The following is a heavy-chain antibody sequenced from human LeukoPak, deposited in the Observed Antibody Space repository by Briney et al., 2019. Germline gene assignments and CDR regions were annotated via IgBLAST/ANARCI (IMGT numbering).Heavy chain of an antibody. CDR2: IKSKSDGGTT. CDR1: GFTFSNAW. D-gene: IGHD3-22*01. CDR3: ITFSMIVVVITD. V-gene: IGHV3-15*01. Sequence: GGSLRLSCAASGFTFSNAWMSWVRQAPGKGLEWVGRIKSKSDGGTTDYAAPVKGRFTISRDDSKNTLYLQMNSLKTEDTAVYYCITFSMIVVVITDWGQGTLVTVSS. J-gene: IGHJ4*02.